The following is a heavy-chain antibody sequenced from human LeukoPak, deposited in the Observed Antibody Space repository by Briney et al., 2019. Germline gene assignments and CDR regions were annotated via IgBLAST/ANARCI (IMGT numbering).Heavy chain of an antibody. Sequence: SETLSLTCTVSGYSISSGYYWGWIRQPPGKGLEWIGNIYHSGSTYYNPSLRSRVTVSVDQSKNQVSLKLSSVTAADTAVYYCARDRYGATDYWGQGTLVTVSS. CDR1: GYSISSGYY. CDR3: ARDRYGATDY. V-gene: IGHV4-38-2*02. CDR2: IYHSGST. J-gene: IGHJ4*02. D-gene: IGHD4-17*01.